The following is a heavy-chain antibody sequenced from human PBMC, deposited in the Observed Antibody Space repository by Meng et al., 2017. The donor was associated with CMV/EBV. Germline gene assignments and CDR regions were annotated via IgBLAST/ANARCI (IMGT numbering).Heavy chain of an antibody. J-gene: IGHJ4*02. Sequence: VELGHPGVEAKSPGASVKVSCQTSGYRVSDHYMHWVRQAPGQGLEWMGWIYPNSGGTHYAQKFQDRVTMTRDTSISTVYMELSRLTSDDTAVYYCVRDHNWGPDYWGQGTLVTVSS. CDR2: IYPNSGGT. V-gene: IGHV1-2*02. CDR3: VRDHNWGPDY. CDR1: GYRVSDHY. D-gene: IGHD1-1*01.